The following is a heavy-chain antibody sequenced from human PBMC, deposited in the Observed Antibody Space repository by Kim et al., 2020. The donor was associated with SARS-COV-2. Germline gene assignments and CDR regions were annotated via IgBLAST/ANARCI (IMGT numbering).Heavy chain of an antibody. CDR2: IIPIFGTA. CDR1: GGTFSSYA. Sequence: ASVKVSCKASGGTFSSYAISWVRQAPGQGLEWMGGIIPIFGTANYAQKFQGRVTITADESTSTAYMELSSLRSEDTAVYYCASSEVVPAAMRRGYYYYGMDVWGQGTTVTVSS. V-gene: IGHV1-69*13. D-gene: IGHD2-2*01. J-gene: IGHJ6*02. CDR3: ASSEVVPAAMRRGYYYYGMDV.